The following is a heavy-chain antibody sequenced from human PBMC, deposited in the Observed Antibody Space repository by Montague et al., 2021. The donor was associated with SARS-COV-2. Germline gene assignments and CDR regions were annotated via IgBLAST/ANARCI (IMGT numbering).Heavy chain of an antibody. J-gene: IGHJ4*02. CDR3: ARDRTTTAAAGDGFDY. CDR1: RDSVSSNRAA. CDR2: TYYRSKWYN. V-gene: IGHV6-1*01. Sequence: CAISRDSVSSNRAAWNWIRQSPSRGLEWLGRTYYRSKWYNNYALSVKSRITINPETSKNQFSLQLNSVAPEDTAIYYCARDRTTTAAAGDGFDYWGQGTLVTVSS. D-gene: IGHD6-13*01.